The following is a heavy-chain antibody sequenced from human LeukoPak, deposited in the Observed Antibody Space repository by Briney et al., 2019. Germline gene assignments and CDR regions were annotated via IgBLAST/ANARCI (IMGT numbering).Heavy chain of an antibody. CDR2: INQDASEK. V-gene: IGHV3-7*01. CDR3: ASYYYGSGTSLGY. J-gene: IGHJ4*02. CDR1: GLTFSGYW. D-gene: IGHD3-10*01. Sequence: GGSLRLSCAVTGLTFSGYWVTWVRQAPGKGLEWVANINQDASEKYYVESVKGRFAISRDNAKNSLYLQMNSLRAEDTAVYYCASYYYGSGTSLGYWGQGTLVTVSS.